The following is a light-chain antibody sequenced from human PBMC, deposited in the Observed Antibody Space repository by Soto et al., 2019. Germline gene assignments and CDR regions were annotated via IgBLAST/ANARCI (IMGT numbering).Light chain of an antibody. CDR3: QQRGNWPVT. CDR1: QSVSSY. Sequence: EIVLTQSPATLSLSPGERATLSCRASQSVSSYFAWYQQKPGQAPRLLIYDASNRATGIPARFSGSGSGTDFTLTISSLKPDDFAVYYCQQRGNWPVTFGQGTRVDIE. CDR2: DAS. V-gene: IGKV3-11*01. J-gene: IGKJ1*01.